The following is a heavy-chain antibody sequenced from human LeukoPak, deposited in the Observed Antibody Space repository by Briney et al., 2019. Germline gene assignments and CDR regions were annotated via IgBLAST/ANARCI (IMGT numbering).Heavy chain of an antibody. V-gene: IGHV4-4*07. J-gene: IGHJ6*03. CDR3: ARDLSNYYDYYYYYMDV. CDR1: GGSISSYY. Sequence: SETLSLTCTVSGGSISSYYWSWIRQPAGRGLEWIGRIYTSGSINYNPSLKSRVTMSVDTSKNQFSLKLSSVTAADTAVYYCARDLSNYYDYYYYYMDVWGKGTTVTVSS. CDR2: IYTSGSI. D-gene: IGHD4-11*01.